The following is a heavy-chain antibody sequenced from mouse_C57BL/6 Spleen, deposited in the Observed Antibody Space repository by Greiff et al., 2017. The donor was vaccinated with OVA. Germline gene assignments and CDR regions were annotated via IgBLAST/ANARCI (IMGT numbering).Heavy chain of an antibody. Sequence: EVQLQQSGPELVKPGASVKISCKAFGYTFTDYYMNWVKQSHGKSLEWIGDINPNNGGTSYNQKFKGKATLTVDKSSSTAYMELRSLTSEDSAVYYCARPYYYGSSYDYFDYWGQGTTLTVSS. CDR3: ARPYYYGSSYDYFDY. D-gene: IGHD1-1*01. J-gene: IGHJ2*01. V-gene: IGHV1-26*01. CDR2: INPNNGGT. CDR1: GYTFTDYY.